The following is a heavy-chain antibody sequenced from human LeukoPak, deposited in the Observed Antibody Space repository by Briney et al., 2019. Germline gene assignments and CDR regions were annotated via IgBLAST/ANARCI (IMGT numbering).Heavy chain of an antibody. CDR1: GGSISSYY. Sequence: SETLSLTCTVSGGSISSYYWRWIRQPPGKGLEWIGYIYYSGSTNYNPSLKSRVTISVDTSKNQFSLKLSSVTAADTAVYYCARDLSSYYYYYMDVWGKGATVTVSS. CDR3: ARDLSSYYYYYMDV. J-gene: IGHJ6*03. D-gene: IGHD3-3*02. V-gene: IGHV4-59*01. CDR2: IYYSGST.